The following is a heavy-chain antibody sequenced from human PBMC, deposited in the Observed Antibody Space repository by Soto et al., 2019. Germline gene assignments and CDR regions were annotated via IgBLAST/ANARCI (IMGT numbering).Heavy chain of an antibody. CDR1: GGSIRSPNFS. CDR2: IYYSGST. V-gene: IGHV4-31*03. Sequence: TLSLTCTVIGGSIRSPNFSWSWIRQHPGKGPEWIGLIYYSGSTHYNPSLKSRLIISVSTSKNQFSLKLSSATAADTAVYYCARVGSYHSTAFDIWGQGTMVTVSS. CDR3: ARVGSYHSTAFDI. J-gene: IGHJ3*02. D-gene: IGHD3-10*01.